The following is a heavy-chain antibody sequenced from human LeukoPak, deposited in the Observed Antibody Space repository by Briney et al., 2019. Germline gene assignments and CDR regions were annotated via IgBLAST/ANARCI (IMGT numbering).Heavy chain of an antibody. CDR3: ARALVAGVTLNALDI. J-gene: IGHJ3*02. D-gene: IGHD2-15*01. CDR2: IQYDGSTT. Sequence: GGSLRLSSAASGFSFSSYWMHWVRQAPGKGLVWVARIQYDGSTTNYADSVKGRFTISRDNAKKTLYVQMNSLRAEDTAVYYCARALVAGVTLNALDIWGQGTMVTVSS. CDR1: GFSFSSYW. V-gene: IGHV3-74*01.